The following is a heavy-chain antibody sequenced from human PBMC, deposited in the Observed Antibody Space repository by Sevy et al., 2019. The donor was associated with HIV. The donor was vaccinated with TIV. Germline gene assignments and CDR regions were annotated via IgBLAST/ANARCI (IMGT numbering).Heavy chain of an antibody. CDR1: GFTFSKYS. Sequence: GGSLRLSCAASGFTFSKYSMSWIRQTPGKGLEWVSTFSFGCGKINYADSVKGRFTISKDDSRNAFYLQMNSLRAEDTAIYYCAREGCTKPHDYWGQGTVVTVSS. CDR3: AREGCTKPHDY. V-gene: IGHV3-23*01. D-gene: IGHD2-8*01. J-gene: IGHJ4*02. CDR2: FSFGCGKI.